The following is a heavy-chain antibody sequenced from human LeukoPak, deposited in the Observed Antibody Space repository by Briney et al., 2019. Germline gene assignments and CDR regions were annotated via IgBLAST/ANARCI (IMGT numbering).Heavy chain of an antibody. CDR1: GGSISSSSYY. Sequence: PSETLSLTCTVSGGSISSSSYYWGWIRQPPGKGLEWIGSIYYSGSTYYNPSLKSRVTISVDTSKNQFSLKLSSVTAADTAVYYCARGGYFGSGVDAFDIWGQGTLATVSS. J-gene: IGHJ3*02. CDR3: ARGGYFGSGVDAFDI. V-gene: IGHV4-39*01. D-gene: IGHD3-10*01. CDR2: IYYSGST.